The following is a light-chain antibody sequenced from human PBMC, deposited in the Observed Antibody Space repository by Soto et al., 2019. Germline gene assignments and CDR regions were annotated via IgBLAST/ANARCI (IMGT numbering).Light chain of an antibody. J-gene: IGKJ1*01. V-gene: IGKV3D-15*01. CDR2: DAS. Sequence: EIVMTQSPATLSVSPGERATLSCRASQSVSGNLAWYQQKPGQAPRLLIYDASNRATGIPARFSGSGSGTEFTLTISSLQPDDFATYYCQQYNSYSPTFGQGTKVDIK. CDR1: QSVSGN. CDR3: QQYNSYSPT.